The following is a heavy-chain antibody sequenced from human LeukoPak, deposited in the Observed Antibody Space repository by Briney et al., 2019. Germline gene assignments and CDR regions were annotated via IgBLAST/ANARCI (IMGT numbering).Heavy chain of an antibody. CDR1: GFTFGTYT. Sequence: PGRSLRLSCAASGFTFGTYTMHWVRQAPGKGLEWVAVIWNDGSHKYYADSVKGRFTISRDNFKNTVHLQMNTLRAEDSAVYYCARALSPYDANGDNWFDPWGQGTLVTVSS. CDR3: ARALSPYDANGDNWFDP. D-gene: IGHD4/OR15-4a*01. V-gene: IGHV3-33*01. J-gene: IGHJ5*02. CDR2: IWNDGSHK.